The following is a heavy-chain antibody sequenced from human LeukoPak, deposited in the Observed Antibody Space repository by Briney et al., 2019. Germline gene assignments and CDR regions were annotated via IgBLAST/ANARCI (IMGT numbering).Heavy chain of an antibody. CDR2: IYYSGST. J-gene: IGHJ3*02. V-gene: IGHV4-59*01. CDR1: GGSISSYY. CDR3: ARLSYYYGSGSYGAFDI. Sequence: SETLSLTCTVSGGSISSYYWNWIRQPPGKGLEWIGYIYYSGSTNYNPSLKSRVTISVDTSKNQFSLKLSSVTAADTAVYYCARLSYYYGSGSYGAFDIWGQGTMVTVSS. D-gene: IGHD3-10*01.